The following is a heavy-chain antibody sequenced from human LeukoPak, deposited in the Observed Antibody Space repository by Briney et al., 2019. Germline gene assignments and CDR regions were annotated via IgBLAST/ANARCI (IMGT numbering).Heavy chain of an antibody. CDR2: LSRGGATT. CDR3: ARDTYSSTVTPLDY. J-gene: IGHJ4*02. Sequence: PGGSLRLSCTGSGFNFNMFAMNWVRQAPGQGLEWVSGLSRGGATTNYADSVKGRFTISRDKSKNSLYLQMNSLRAEDTAVYYCARDTYSSTVTPLDYWGQGTLVTVSS. D-gene: IGHD4-17*01. CDR1: GFNFNMFA. V-gene: IGHV3-23*01.